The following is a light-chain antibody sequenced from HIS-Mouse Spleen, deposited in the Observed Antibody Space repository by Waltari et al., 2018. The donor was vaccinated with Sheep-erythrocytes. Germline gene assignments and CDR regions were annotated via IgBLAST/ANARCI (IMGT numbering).Light chain of an antibody. Sequence: AIQLTQSPSSLSASVGDRVTITCRASQGISSALAWDQQKPGKAPKLLIYDATSLESGGPSRFSGSGSGTDFTLTISSLQPEDFATYYCQQFNSYPFTFGPGTKVDIK. CDR3: QQFNSYPFT. CDR1: QGISSA. V-gene: IGKV1-13*02. CDR2: DAT. J-gene: IGKJ3*01.